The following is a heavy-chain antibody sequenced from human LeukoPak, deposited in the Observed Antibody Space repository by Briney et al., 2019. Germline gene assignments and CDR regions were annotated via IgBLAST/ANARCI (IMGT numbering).Heavy chain of an antibody. CDR3: ARGRIVGGNRVDY. V-gene: IGHV1-2*06. D-gene: IGHD4-23*01. Sequence: ASVKVSCKASGYTFTGYYMHWVRQAPGQGLEWMGRINPNSGGTNYAQKFQGRVTMTRDTSISTAYMELSRLRSDDTAVYYCARGRIVGGNRVDYWGQGTLVTVSS. CDR1: GYTFTGYY. CDR2: INPNSGGT. J-gene: IGHJ4*02.